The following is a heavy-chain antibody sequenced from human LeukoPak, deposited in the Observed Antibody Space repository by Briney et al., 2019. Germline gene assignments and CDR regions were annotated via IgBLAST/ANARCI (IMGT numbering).Heavy chain of an antibody. V-gene: IGHV4-61*01. CDR3: ARSELVVVGYFDY. J-gene: IGHJ4*02. Sequence: SETLSLTCTVSGGSISTSNYYWSWIRQPPGKGLEWIGYIYYSGSTNYNPSLKSRVTISVDTSKNQFSLKLSSVTAADTAVYYCARSELVVVGYFDYWGQGTLVTVSS. D-gene: IGHD3-22*01. CDR1: GGSISTSNYY. CDR2: IYYSGST.